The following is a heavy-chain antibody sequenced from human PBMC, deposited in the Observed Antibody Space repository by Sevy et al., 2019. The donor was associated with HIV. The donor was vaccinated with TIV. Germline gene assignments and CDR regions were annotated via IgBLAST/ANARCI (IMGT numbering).Heavy chain of an antibody. V-gene: IGHV1-2*04. Sequence: ASVKVSCKASGYTFTGYYMHWVRQAPGQGLEWMGCINPNSGGTNYAQKFQGWVTMTRDTSISTAYMELSRLRSDDTAVYYCAREVRDFWSGYYRFDPWGQGTLVTVSS. D-gene: IGHD3-3*01. CDR3: AREVRDFWSGYYRFDP. J-gene: IGHJ5*02. CDR1: GYTFTGYY. CDR2: INPNSGGT.